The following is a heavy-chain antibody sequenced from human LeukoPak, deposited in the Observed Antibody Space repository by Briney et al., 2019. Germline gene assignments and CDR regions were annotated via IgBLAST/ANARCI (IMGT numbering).Heavy chain of an antibody. J-gene: IGHJ4*02. D-gene: IGHD6-13*01. CDR3: ARDGEEARSSWYRVDY. CDR1: GFTFSSYS. V-gene: IGHV3-21*01. Sequence: GGSLRLSCAASGFTFSSYSMNWVRQAPGKGLEWVSSISSSSSYIYYADSVKGRFTISRDNAKNSLYLQMNSLRAEDTAVYYWARDGEEARSSWYRVDYLGQGTLVTVSS. CDR2: ISSSSSYI.